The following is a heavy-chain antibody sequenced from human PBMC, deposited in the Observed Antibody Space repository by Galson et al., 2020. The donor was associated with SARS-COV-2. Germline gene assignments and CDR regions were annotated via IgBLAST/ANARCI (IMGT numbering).Heavy chain of an antibody. Sequence: VKVSCKVSGYTLTELSMHWVRQAPGKGLEWMGGFDPEDGETIYAQKFQGRVTMTEDTSTDTAYMELSSLRSEDTAVYYCATDRLLFGYSSGYYDYWGQGTLVTVSS. J-gene: IGHJ4*02. V-gene: IGHV1-24*01. CDR2: FDPEDGET. CDR1: GYTLTELS. D-gene: IGHD3-22*01. CDR3: ATDRLLFGYSSGYYDY.